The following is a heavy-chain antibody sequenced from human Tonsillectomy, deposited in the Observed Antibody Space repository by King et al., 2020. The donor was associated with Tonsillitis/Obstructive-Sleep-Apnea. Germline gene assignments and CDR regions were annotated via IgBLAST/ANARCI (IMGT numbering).Heavy chain of an antibody. V-gene: IGHV4-39*01. CDR3: ARQGGGSGYAYFDY. CDR2: IYYSGST. CDR1: GGSISSSSYY. J-gene: IGHJ4*02. D-gene: IGHD3-3*01. Sequence: QLQESGPGLVKPSETLSLTCTVSGGSISSSSYYWGWIRQPPGQGLEWIGSIYYSGSTYYNPSLKSRVTISVDTSKNQFSLKLSSVTAADTAVYYCARQGGGSGYAYFDYWGQGTLVTVSS.